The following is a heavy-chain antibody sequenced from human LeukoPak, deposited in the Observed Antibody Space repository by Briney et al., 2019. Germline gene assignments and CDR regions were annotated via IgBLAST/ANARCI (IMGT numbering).Heavy chain of an antibody. CDR3: ARFQSRYENLRSDI. CDR1: GGSTSSGVYY. V-gene: IGHV4-30-4*08. Sequence: SETLSLTCTVSGGSTSSGVYYYTWIRQPPGNGLEWIGFTYIRGSPYYIPPFKSGSTISIATPKKQFFLKLRSVALTKPAVFYCARFQSRYENLRSDIWGPGTMVTVSS. D-gene: IGHD3-16*02. CDR2: TYIRGSP. J-gene: IGHJ3*02.